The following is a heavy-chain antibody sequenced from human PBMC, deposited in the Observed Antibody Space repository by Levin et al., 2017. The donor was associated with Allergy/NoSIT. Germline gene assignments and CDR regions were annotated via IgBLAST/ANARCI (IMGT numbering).Heavy chain of an antibody. J-gene: IGHJ4*02. CDR2: IIPISGTA. Sequence: ASVKVSCKASGGTFSSHAISWVRQAPGQGLEWMGGIIPISGTANYAQKFQGRVTITADKSTSTAYMELSSLRSEDTAVYYCARGPYFDWLLYFDYWGQGTLVTVSS. V-gene: IGHV1-69*06. D-gene: IGHD3-9*01. CDR1: GGTFSSHA. CDR3: ARGPYFDWLLYFDY.